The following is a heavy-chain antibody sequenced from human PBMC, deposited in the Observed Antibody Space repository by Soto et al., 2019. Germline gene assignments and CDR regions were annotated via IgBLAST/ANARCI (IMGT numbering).Heavy chain of an antibody. Sequence: GGSLRLSCAASGFSFSSYGMHWVRQAPGKGLEWVAVISYDGSIKYYGDSVKGRFTISRDHSKNMLDLQMNSLRAEDTAVYYCARDRTSGWYGHSDYWGQGTLVTVSS. D-gene: IGHD6-19*01. CDR1: GFSFSSYG. CDR2: ISYDGSIK. J-gene: IGHJ4*02. V-gene: IGHV3-30*03. CDR3: ARDRTSGWYGHSDY.